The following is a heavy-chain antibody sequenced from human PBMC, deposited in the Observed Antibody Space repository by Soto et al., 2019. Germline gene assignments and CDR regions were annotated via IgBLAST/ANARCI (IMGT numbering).Heavy chain of an antibody. J-gene: IGHJ3*02. CDR2: IYYSGST. D-gene: IGHD2-15*01. CDR1: GGSISSGGYY. V-gene: IGHV4-31*03. CDR3: ARDPICGGNCYKGAFDI. Sequence: SETLSLTCTVSGGSISSGGYYWSWIRQHPGKGLEWIGYIYYSGSTYYNPSLKSRVTISVDTSKNQFSLKLSSVTAADTAVYYCARDPICGGNCYKGAFDIWGQGTMVTVSS.